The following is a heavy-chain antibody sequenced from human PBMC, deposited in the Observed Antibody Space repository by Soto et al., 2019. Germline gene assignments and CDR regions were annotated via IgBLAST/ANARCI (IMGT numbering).Heavy chain of an antibody. CDR1: GGFINNSAYY. Sequence: PSVTLSLTCTASGGFINNSAYYWGWIRQSPGKGQDWIASGFYGGRTYYNPSLKSRVTFSLDTSKSRFSLELSSVTAADTAVYYCARHGAYSTSVYYYYGRDVWDQGTTVTVSS. CDR2: GFYGGRT. CDR3: ARHGAYSTSVYYYYGRDV. V-gene: IGHV4-39*01. D-gene: IGHD6-13*01. J-gene: IGHJ6*02.